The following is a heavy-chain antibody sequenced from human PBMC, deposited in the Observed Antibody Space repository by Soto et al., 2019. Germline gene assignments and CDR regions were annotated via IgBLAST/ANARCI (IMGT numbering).Heavy chain of an antibody. J-gene: IGHJ6*02. CDR1: GGSFSGYY. D-gene: IGHD3-10*01. Sequence: LSLTCAVYGGSFSGYYWSWIRQPPGKGLEWIGEINHSGGTNYNPSLKSRVTISVDTSKNQFSLKLSSVTAADTAVYYCARLLWHPYGMDVWGQGTTVTVSS. CDR3: ARLLWHPYGMDV. CDR2: INHSGGT. V-gene: IGHV4-34*01.